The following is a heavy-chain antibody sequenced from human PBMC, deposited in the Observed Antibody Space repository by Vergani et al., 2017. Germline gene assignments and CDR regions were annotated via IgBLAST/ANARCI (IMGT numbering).Heavy chain of an antibody. J-gene: IGHJ5*02. CDR1: GFTFSGSA. V-gene: IGHV1-18*01. Sequence: VQLVESGGGLVQPGGSLKLSCAASGFTFSGSAMHWVRQASGKGLEWMGWISAYNGNTNYAQKLQGRVTMTTDTSTSTAYMELRSLRSDDTAVYYCARVGDHTDNWFDPWGQGTLVTVSS. D-gene: IGHD3-16*01. CDR3: ARVGDHTDNWFDP. CDR2: ISAYNGNT.